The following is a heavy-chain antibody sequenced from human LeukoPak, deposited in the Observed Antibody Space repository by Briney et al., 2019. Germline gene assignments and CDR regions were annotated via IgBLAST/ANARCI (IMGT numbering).Heavy chain of an antibody. CDR2: IYHSGTT. V-gene: IGHV4-30-2*01. CDR1: GGSISSGGYS. Sequence: SETLSLTCAVSGGSISSGGYSWNWIRQPPGKGLEWIGYIYHSGTTYYNPSLNSRVTISVDRSNNQFSLKLSSVTAADTAVYHCARGVYCSGGNCYFDYWGQGTPVTVSS. J-gene: IGHJ4*02. D-gene: IGHD2-15*01. CDR3: ARGVYCSGGNCYFDY.